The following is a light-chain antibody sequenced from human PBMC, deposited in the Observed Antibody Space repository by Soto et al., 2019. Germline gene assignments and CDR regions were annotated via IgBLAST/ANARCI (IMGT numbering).Light chain of an antibody. J-gene: IGKJ1*01. CDR2: KAS. Sequence: DIQMGQCAYSLSASVGDRVTITCRASQSILSHLNWYQQKPGKAPKLLIYKASTLKSGVPSRFSGSGSGTEFTLTISSLQPDDLATYYCQHYNSYSEAFGQGTKVDIK. CDR3: QHYNSYSEA. V-gene: IGKV1-5*03. CDR1: QSILSH.